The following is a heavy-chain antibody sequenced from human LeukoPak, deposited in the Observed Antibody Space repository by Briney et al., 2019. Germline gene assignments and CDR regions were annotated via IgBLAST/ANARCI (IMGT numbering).Heavy chain of an antibody. CDR2: INPNSGGT. CDR3: ASSYYYDSGVGAFDI. Sequence: AASVKVSCKASGYTFTGYYMHWVRQAPGQGLEWMGWINPNSGGTNYAQKFQGRVTMTRDTSISTAYMELSRLRSDDTAVYYCASSYYYDSGVGAFDIWGQGTMVTVSS. D-gene: IGHD3-22*01. CDR1: GYTFTGYY. V-gene: IGHV1-2*02. J-gene: IGHJ3*02.